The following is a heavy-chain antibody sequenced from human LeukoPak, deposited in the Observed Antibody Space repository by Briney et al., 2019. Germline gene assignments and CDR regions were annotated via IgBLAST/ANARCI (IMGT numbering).Heavy chain of an antibody. CDR3: ARAGMGATGHAFGY. V-gene: IGHV1-2*02. D-gene: IGHD1-26*01. CDR1: GYTFTGYF. Sequence: ASVTVSCKTSGYTFTGYFMHWVRQAPGQGLEWMGWINPNSGGTNYAQKFQGRVTMTRDTSISTAYMELSRLRSDDTAVYYCARAGMGATGHAFGYWGQGTLVTVSS. J-gene: IGHJ4*02. CDR2: INPNSGGT.